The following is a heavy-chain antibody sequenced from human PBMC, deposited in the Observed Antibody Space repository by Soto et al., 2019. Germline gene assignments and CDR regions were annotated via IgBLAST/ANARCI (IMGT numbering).Heavy chain of an antibody. CDR3: ATLPTRIVVTLLPIPT. CDR2: IYHSGSP. V-gene: IGHV4-4*02. CDR1: SGSVSSTNW. J-gene: IGHJ5*02. Sequence: QVQLRQSGPGLVKTSGTLSLTCAVSSGSVSSTNWWTWVRQPPGKRLEWIGEIYHSGSPTYSPSLRGPATISVDKSNNQFSLRLRSVTAADTAVYYCATLPTRIVVTLLPIPTWGQGTQVTVSS. D-gene: IGHD2-21*01.